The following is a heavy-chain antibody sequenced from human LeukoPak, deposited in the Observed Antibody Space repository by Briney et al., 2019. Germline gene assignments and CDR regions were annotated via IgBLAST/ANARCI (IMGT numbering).Heavy chain of an antibody. CDR3: VRDVGAVRGEVYFDY. CDR1: GFTFSSHG. J-gene: IGHJ4*02. V-gene: IGHV3-23*01. CDR2: ISGSGDNT. Sequence: GGTLRLSCAASGFTFSSHGMSWVRQAPGKGLEWVSTISGSGDNTYYADSVKGRFTISRDNTKNLLYLEMNSLRAEDTAMYFCVRDVGAVRGEVYFDYWGQGTLVTVSS. D-gene: IGHD3-10*01.